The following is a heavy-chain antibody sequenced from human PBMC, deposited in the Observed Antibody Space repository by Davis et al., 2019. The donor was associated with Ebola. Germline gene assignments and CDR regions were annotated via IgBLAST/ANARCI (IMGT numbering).Heavy chain of an antibody. CDR1: GFTFSSYS. D-gene: IGHD3-10*01. CDR3: ARDSGLGMDV. CDR2: INHSGST. Sequence: ESLKISCAASGFTFSSYSMNWVRQPPGKGLEWIGEINHSGSTNYNPSLKSRVTISVDTSKNQFPLKLSSVTAADTAVYYCARDSGLGMDVWGQGTTVTVSS. V-gene: IGHV4-34*01. J-gene: IGHJ6*02.